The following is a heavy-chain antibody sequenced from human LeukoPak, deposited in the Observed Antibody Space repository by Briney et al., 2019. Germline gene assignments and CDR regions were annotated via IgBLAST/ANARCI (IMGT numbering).Heavy chain of an antibody. D-gene: IGHD2-8*01. CDR1: GFTLKNFI. V-gene: IGHV3-23*01. J-gene: IGHJ4*02. CDR3: AKEKWAD. Sequence: GGSLRLSCAASGFTLKNFIISWVRQAPGKGLEWVSTISGGDDTTFYADSVKGRFTISRDNSRNTVFLDMNSLRADDSATYFCAKEKWADWGQGTLVTLSS. CDR2: ISGGDDTT.